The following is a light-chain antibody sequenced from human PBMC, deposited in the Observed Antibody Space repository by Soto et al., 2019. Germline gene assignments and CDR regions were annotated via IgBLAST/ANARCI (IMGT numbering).Light chain of an antibody. J-gene: IGKJ4*01. Sequence: DIVMTQSPDSLAVSLVESATINCKSSQIVLYSSNNKNYLAWYQQKPGQPPKLLIYWASTRESGVPDRFSGSGSGTDFTLTISSLQAEDVAVYYCQQYYSTPLTFGGGTKVDIK. CDR2: WAS. V-gene: IGKV4-1*01. CDR3: QQYYSTPLT. CDR1: QIVLYSSNNKNY.